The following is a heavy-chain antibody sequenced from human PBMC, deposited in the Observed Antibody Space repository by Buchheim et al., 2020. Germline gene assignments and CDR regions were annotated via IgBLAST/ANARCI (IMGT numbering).Heavy chain of an antibody. CDR2: ISGSGGST. Sequence: EVQLLESGGGLVQPGGSLRLSCAASGFTFSSYAMSWVRQAPGKGLEWVSAISGSGGSTYYADSVKGRFTIPRDNSKNKMYLQMNSLRAEDTAVYYCAKPNIVVVPAAMLFDYWGQGTL. D-gene: IGHD2-2*01. CDR3: AKPNIVVVPAAMLFDY. CDR1: GFTFSSYA. J-gene: IGHJ4*02. V-gene: IGHV3-23*01.